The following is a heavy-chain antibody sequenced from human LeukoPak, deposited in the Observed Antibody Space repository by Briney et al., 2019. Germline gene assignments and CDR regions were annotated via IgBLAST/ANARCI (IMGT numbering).Heavy chain of an antibody. V-gene: IGHV3-23*01. CDR3: AKEDDYVWGSYRYDAFDY. J-gene: IGHJ4*02. Sequence: GGSLRLSCAASGFTFSSYAMSWVRQAPGKGLEWVSAISGSGGSTYYADSVKGRFTISRDNSKNTLHLQMNSLRAEDTAVYYCAKEDDYVWGSYRYDAFDYWGQGTLVTVSS. CDR2: ISGSGGST. CDR1: GFTFSSYA. D-gene: IGHD3-16*02.